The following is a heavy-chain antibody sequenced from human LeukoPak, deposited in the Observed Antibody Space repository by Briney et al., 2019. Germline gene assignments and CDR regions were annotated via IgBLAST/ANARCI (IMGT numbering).Heavy chain of an antibody. CDR3: AKDLGGRATTV. Sequence: PGRSLRLSCAASGFTFEDHVMHWVRQAPGKGLEWVSSISWSGDRMGYADAVKGRFTISRDNAKNSLFLQMNSLRVEDTALYYCAKDLGGRATTVWGQGTLVTVSS. J-gene: IGHJ4*02. V-gene: IGHV3-9*01. CDR1: GFTFEDHV. CDR2: ISWSGDRM. D-gene: IGHD1-26*01.